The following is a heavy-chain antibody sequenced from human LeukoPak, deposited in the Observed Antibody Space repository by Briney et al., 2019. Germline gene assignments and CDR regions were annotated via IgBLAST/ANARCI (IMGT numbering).Heavy chain of an antibody. D-gene: IGHD1-20*01. CDR3: AKDSRLLTYYFDY. CDR2: IWYDGSNK. Sequence: PGGSLRLSRAASGFTFNNYGMHWVRQAPGKGLEWVAVIWYDGSNKHYADSVKGRFTISRDNSKNTLYLQMNSLRAEDTAVYYCAKDSRLLTYYFDYWGQGTLVTVSS. J-gene: IGHJ4*02. V-gene: IGHV3-33*06. CDR1: GFTFNNYG.